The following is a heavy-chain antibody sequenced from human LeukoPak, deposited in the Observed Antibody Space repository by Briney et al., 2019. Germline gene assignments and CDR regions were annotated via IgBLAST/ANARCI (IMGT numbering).Heavy chain of an antibody. D-gene: IGHD2-2*01. V-gene: IGHV3-33*08. Sequence: GGSLRLSCAASGFTFSSCSMNWVRQAPGKGLEWVAVIWYDGSNKYYVDSVKGRFTISRDNSKNTLYLQMNSLRAEDTAVYYCARDRIVVIPTYRMDVWGQGTTVTVSS. CDR2: IWYDGSNK. J-gene: IGHJ6*02. CDR3: ARDRIVVIPTYRMDV. CDR1: GFTFSSCS.